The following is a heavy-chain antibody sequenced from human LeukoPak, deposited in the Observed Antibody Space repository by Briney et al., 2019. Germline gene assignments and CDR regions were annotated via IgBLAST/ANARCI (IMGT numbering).Heavy chain of an antibody. J-gene: IGHJ4*02. CDR2: INPNSGGT. D-gene: IGHD3-22*01. CDR3: ARDIDYHDSSGYYRDY. Sequence: ASVKVSCKASGYTFTGYYMHWVRQAPGQGLEWMGWINPNSGGTNYAQKFQGRVTMTRDTSISTAYMELSRLRSDDTAVYYCARDIDYHDSSGYYRDYWGQGTLVTVSS. CDR1: GYTFTGYY. V-gene: IGHV1-2*02.